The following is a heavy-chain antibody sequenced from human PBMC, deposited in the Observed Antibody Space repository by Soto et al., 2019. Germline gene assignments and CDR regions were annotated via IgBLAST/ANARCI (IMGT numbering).Heavy chain of an antibody. CDR1: GFTFSSYA. D-gene: IGHD3-22*01. CDR2: ISYDGSNK. Sequence: LRLSCAASGFTFSSYAMHWVRQAPGKGLEWVAVISYDGSNKYYADSVKGRFTISRDNSKNTLYLQMNSLRAEDTAVYYCARGWLPYYYGMDVWGQGITVTVS. V-gene: IGHV3-30-3*01. CDR3: ARGWLPYYYGMDV. J-gene: IGHJ6*02.